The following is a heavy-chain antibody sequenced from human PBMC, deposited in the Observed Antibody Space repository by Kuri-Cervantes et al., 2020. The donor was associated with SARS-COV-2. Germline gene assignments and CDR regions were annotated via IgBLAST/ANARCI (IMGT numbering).Heavy chain of an antibody. CDR3: ASESSVQRLFDY. CDR1: GGSISSGGYY. D-gene: IGHD6-25*01. CDR2: MYHSGTT. Sequence: ESLKISCTVSGGSISSGGYYWGWIRQSPGKGLEWIASMYHSGTTFYNPSLKSRVTISVDTSKNQFSLKLSSVTAADTAVYYCASESSVQRLFDYWGQGTPVTVSS. V-gene: IGHV4-39*07. J-gene: IGHJ4*02.